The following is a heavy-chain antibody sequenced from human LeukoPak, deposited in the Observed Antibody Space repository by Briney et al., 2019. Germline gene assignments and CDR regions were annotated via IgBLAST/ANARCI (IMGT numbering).Heavy chain of an antibody. CDR3: ARQPLRYYDSSGYRLGTNYYYYGMDV. V-gene: IGHV4-34*01. D-gene: IGHD3-22*01. Sequence: PSETLSLTCAVYGGSFSGYYWSWIRQPPGKGLEWIGEINHSGSTNYNPSLKSRVTISVDTSKNQFSLKLSSVTAADTAVYYCARQPLRYYDSSGYRLGTNYYYYGMDVWGQGTTVTVSS. J-gene: IGHJ6*02. CDR2: INHSGST. CDR1: GGSFSGYY.